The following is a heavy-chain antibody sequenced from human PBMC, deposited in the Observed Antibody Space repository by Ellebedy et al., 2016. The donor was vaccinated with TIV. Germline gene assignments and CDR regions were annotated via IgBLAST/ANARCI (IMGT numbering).Heavy chain of an antibody. CDR1: GGSISRSSYY. V-gene: IGHV4-39*01. CDR3: ARRVPGSSAFDY. J-gene: IGHJ4*02. D-gene: IGHD1-26*01. Sequence: SETLSLTXTVSGGSISRSSYYWGWIRQPPGKGLEWIGSIYYSGSTYYNPTLKSRVTISVNTSKNQFSLKLSSVTAADTAVYYCARRVPGSSAFDYWGQGTLVTVSS. CDR2: IYYSGST.